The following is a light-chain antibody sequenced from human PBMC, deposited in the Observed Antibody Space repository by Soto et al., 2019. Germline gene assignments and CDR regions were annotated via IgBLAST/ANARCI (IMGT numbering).Light chain of an antibody. CDR3: QQYNSGPQCT. CDR1: QSVSSN. J-gene: IGKJ1*01. Sequence: EIVMTQSPATLSVSPGERATLSCRASQSVSSNLAWYQQQPGQAPRLLIYGASTRATGIPARFSGSGSGTEFTLTISSLQSEAFAVYYCQQYNSGPQCTFGQGTKVDIK. V-gene: IGKV3D-15*01. CDR2: GAS.